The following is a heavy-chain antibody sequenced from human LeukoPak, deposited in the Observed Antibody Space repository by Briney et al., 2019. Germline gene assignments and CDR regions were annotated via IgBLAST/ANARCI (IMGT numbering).Heavy chain of an antibody. Sequence: SETLPLACTVAGGSIRSYYWSWIRQPPGKGLERIGYIQYKGSTTYNTSLKSRVTISVDTSKTHFSLTLSSVTAADTAVYYCARAQRGRDGASTVYYYYFYMDVWGKGTTVTVSS. CDR2: IQYKGST. D-gene: IGHD4-11*01. J-gene: IGHJ6*03. CDR3: ARAQRGRDGASTVYYYYFYMDV. CDR1: GGSIRSYY. V-gene: IGHV4-59*01.